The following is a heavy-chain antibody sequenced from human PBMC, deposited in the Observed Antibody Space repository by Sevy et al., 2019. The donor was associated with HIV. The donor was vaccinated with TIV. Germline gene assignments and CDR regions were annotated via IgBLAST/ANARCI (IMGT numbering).Heavy chain of an antibody. D-gene: IGHD3-22*01. CDR3: ARGNSGSFDY. J-gene: IGHJ4*02. CDR2: IKQDESEK. V-gene: IGHV3-7*04. CDR1: GFSFSHYR. Sequence: GGSLRLSYAASGFSFSHYRMHWVRQAPGKGLEWVANIKQDESEKYYVASVKGRFTISRDNAKNSVYLQMNSLIPEDTAIYYCARGNSGSFDYWGQGTLVTVSS.